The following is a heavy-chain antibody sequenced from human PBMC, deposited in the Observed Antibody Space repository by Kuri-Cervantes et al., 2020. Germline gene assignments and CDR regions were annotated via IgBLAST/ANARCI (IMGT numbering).Heavy chain of an antibody. J-gene: IGHJ4*02. CDR2: ISGSGDIT. CDR1: GFTFSTYA. CDR3: AREGPKPYFDN. V-gene: IGHV3-23*01. Sequence: GGSLRLSCAASGFTFSTYAMSWVRQAPGKGLEWVSAISGSGDITYYADSVKGRFSISRDNSKNTVYLEMRSLRAEDTAIYYCAREGPKPYFDNWGQGTLVTVSS.